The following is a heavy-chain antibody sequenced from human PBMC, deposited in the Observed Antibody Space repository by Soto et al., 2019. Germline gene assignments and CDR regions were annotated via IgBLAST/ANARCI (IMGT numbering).Heavy chain of an antibody. CDR3: ARPSSGWENWFDP. CDR2: IYYSGST. D-gene: IGHD6-19*01. J-gene: IGHJ5*02. V-gene: IGHV4-30-4*01. Sequence: SETLSLTCTVSGGSISSGVYYWSWIRQPPGKGLEWIGYIYYSGSTYYNPSLKSRVTISVDTSKNQFSLNLSSVTAADTAMYYCARPSSGWENWFDPWGQGTLVTVSS. CDR1: GGSISSGVYY.